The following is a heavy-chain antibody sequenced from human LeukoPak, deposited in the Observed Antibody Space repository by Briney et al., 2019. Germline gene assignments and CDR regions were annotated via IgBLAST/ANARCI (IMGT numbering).Heavy chain of an antibody. CDR1: GYTFTGYY. J-gene: IGHJ4*02. CDR2: INPNSGGT. Sequence: GASVKVSCKASGYTFTGYYMHWVRQAPGQGLERMGWINPNSGGTNYAQKFQGRVTMTRGTSISTAYMELSRLRSDDTAVYYCARSRDCSGGSCYAGGVVYFDYWGQGTLVTVSS. CDR3: ARSRDCSGGSCYAGGVVYFDY. D-gene: IGHD2-15*01. V-gene: IGHV1-2*02.